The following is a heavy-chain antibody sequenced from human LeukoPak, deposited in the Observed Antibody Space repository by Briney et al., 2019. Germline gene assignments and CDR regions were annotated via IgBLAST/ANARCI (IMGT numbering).Heavy chain of an antibody. V-gene: IGHV3-21*01. CDR3: ARASGYTSGWYDDAFDI. CDR2: ISSSSSYI. CDR1: GFTFSSHS. J-gene: IGHJ3*02. D-gene: IGHD6-19*01. Sequence: GGSPRLPRAASGFTFSSHSMNWVRPAPGEGLGWVSSISSSSSYIYYADSVKGRFTISRDNAKNSLYLQMNSLRAEDTAVYYCARASGYTSGWYDDAFDIWGQGTMVTVSS.